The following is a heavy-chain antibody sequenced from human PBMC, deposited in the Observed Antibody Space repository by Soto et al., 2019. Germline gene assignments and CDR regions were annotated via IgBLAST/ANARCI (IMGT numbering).Heavy chain of an antibody. Sequence: QVQLVQSASEVMKPGASVKVSCKASGYTFIRYGITWVRQAPGQRLEWMGWISPYNDQTIYAQKLLGRVTMPADTYTRTVYMQLRSLRSDDTAVYYCARGGYYDNVWGKLSHYGLDVWGQGTSVTVSS. V-gene: IGHV1-18*01. J-gene: IGHJ6*02. D-gene: IGHD3-16*01. CDR2: ISPYNDQT. CDR1: GYTFIRYG. CDR3: ARGGYYDNVWGKLSHYGLDV.